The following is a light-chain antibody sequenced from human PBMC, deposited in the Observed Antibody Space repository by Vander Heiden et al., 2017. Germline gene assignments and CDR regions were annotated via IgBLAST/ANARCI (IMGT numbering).Light chain of an antibody. Sequence: DSVINHSPASLAVSLGERATINCKSSQRELYSPNNKNYLAWYQQKPGQPPKLLIYGASTRECGVPDRFSGSGSGTDFTLTISSLQAEDVAVYYCQQYYSTPWTFGQGTKVEIK. CDR1: QRELYSPNNKNY. CDR3: QQYYSTPWT. V-gene: IGKV4-1*01. J-gene: IGKJ1*01. CDR2: GAS.